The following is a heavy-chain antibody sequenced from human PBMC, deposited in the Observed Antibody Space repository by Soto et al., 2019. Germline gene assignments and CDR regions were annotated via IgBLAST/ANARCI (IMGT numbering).Heavy chain of an antibody. D-gene: IGHD3-22*01. V-gene: IGHV3-33*01. CDR1: GFTFSSYG. J-gene: IGHJ6*02. CDR2: IWYDGSNK. Sequence: GGSLRLSCAASGFTFSSYGMHWVRQAPGKGLEWVAVIWYDGSNKYYADSVKGRFTISRDNSKNTLYLQMNSLRAEDTAVYYCARETYYYDSSGYQTPRDYYYYGMDVWGQGTTVTVSS. CDR3: ARETYYYDSSGYQTPRDYYYYGMDV.